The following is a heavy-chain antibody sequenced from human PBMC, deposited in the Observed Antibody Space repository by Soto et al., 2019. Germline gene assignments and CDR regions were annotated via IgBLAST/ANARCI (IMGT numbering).Heavy chain of an antibody. CDR3: AKDSAGRGPVSFDY. CDR2: ISWNSGSI. CDR1: GFTFDDYA. J-gene: IGHJ4*02. V-gene: IGHV3-9*01. Sequence: GGSLRLSCAASGFTFDDYAMHWVLQAPGKGLEWVSGISWNSGSIGYADSVKGRFTISRDNAKNSLYLQMNSLRAEDTALYYCAKDSAGRGPVSFDYWGQGTLVTVSS. D-gene: IGHD6-25*01.